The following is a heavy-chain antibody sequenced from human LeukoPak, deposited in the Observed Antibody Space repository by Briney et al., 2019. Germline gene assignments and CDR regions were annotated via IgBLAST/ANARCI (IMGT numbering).Heavy chain of an antibody. D-gene: IGHD2-2*02. Sequence: SETLSLTCTVSGGSISIYYCSWIQHPAGDGLEWLGRIYTSGSAPYNPALKSRVTMSVDTSKNQFSLKLSSVTVADTAVYYCAREDCSSTSCYSGHLYYYYMDVWGKGTTVTISS. V-gene: IGHV4-4*07. CDR3: AREDCSSTSCYSGHLYYYYMDV. J-gene: IGHJ6*03. CDR2: IYTSGSA. CDR1: GGSISIYY.